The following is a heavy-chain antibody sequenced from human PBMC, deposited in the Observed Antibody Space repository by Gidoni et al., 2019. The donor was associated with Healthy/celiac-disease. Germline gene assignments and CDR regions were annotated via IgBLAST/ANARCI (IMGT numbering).Heavy chain of an antibody. Sequence: QVQLVQSGAEVKKPGASVKVSCKASGYTFTSYAMHWVRQAPGQRLEWMGWINAGNGNTKYSQKFQGRVTITRDTSASTAYMELSSLRSEDTAVYYCAREISVVVVAATRGHDAFDIWGQGTMVTVSS. CDR1: GYTFTSYA. CDR3: AREISVVVVAATRGHDAFDI. D-gene: IGHD2-15*01. J-gene: IGHJ3*02. V-gene: IGHV1-3*01. CDR2: INAGNGNT.